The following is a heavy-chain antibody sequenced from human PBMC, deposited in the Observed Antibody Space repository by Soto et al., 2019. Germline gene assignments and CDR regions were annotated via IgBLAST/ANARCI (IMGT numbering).Heavy chain of an antibody. CDR3: AGTAFITMVHNWFDP. D-gene: IGHD3-10*01. CDR1: GFTFSNYA. V-gene: IGHV3-23*01. Sequence: EVQLLESGGGLVQPGGSLRLSCAASGFTFSNYAMSWVRQAPGKGLEWVSTISGGGGSTYYADSVKGRFTISRDNSKNTLYLQMNSLRAEDTAVYYCAGTAFITMVHNWFDPWGQGTLVTVSS. CDR2: ISGGGGST. J-gene: IGHJ5*02.